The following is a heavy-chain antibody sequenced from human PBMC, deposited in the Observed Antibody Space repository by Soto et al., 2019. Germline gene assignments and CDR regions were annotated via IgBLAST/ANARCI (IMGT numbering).Heavy chain of an antibody. V-gene: IGHV3-23*01. Sequence: GGSLRLSCAASGFTFSTYAMSWFRQAPGKGLEWVSAISDSGGTAFHADPVKGRFTISRENSKSTLYLQMSGLRAEDTAVYYCAKDGCSSTSCYHFDSWGQGTLVTVSS. CDR2: ISDSGGTA. CDR1: GFTFSTYA. D-gene: IGHD2-2*01. J-gene: IGHJ4*02. CDR3: AKDGCSSTSCYHFDS.